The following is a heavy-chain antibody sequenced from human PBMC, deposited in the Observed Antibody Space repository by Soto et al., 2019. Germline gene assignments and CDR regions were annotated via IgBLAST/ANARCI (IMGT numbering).Heavy chain of an antibody. V-gene: IGHV1-8*01. Sequence: QVQLVQSGAEVKKPGASVKVSCKASGYTFTSYDINWVRQATGQGLEWMGWMNPNSGNTGCAQKFQGRVTMTRNTSISTAYMELSSLRSEDTAVYYCARSVEWLASFDYWGQGTLVTVSS. CDR2: MNPNSGNT. CDR3: ARSVEWLASFDY. CDR1: GYTFTSYD. J-gene: IGHJ4*02. D-gene: IGHD6-19*01.